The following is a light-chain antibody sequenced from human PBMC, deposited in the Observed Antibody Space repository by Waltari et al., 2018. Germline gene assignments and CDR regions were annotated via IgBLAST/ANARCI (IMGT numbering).Light chain of an antibody. CDR1: SNDVGGYNS. CDR3: SSQSSNDVVL. Sequence: QSALTQPASVSGSPGQSVTIFCAGTSNDVGGYNSVSWYQEHPGQAPRVIIYDVSDRPSGVSDSFSGSKSGNPASLTTSGLQAEDEADYYCSSQSSNDVVLFGGGTKLTVL. J-gene: IGLJ2*01. CDR2: DVS. V-gene: IGLV2-14*01.